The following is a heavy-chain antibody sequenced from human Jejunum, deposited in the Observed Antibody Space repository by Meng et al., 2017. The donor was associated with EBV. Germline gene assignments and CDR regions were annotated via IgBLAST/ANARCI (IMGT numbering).Heavy chain of an antibody. CDR2: ISSATTYI. CDR1: GFGGKIDA. D-gene: IGHD6-19*01. V-gene: IGHV3-21*01. J-gene: IGHJ4*02. Sequence: VEVVEVGEGLGKPGGSLSLSCAASGFGGKIDACSWARQAPGNGLEWVSVISSATTYIYYADSVRGRITISRDNAENSLYLQMNSLRADDTAVYYCVRYSSGWHSDVDYWGQGTLVTVSS. CDR3: VRYSSGWHSDVDY.